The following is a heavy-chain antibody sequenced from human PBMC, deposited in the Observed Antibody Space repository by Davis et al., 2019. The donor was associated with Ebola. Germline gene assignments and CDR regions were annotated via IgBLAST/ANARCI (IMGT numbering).Heavy chain of an antibody. CDR2: IISKTEGGTT. V-gene: IGHV3-15*01. CDR3: TTEPHDYDSSGRS. Sequence: SLIISCAASGFTFSNAWMTWVRQAPGKGLEWVGRIISKTEGGTTDYAAPVKGRFTISRDDSKNTLYLQMNRLKTEDTAVYYCTTEPHDYDSSGRSWGQGTLVTVSS. J-gene: IGHJ4*02. D-gene: IGHD3-22*01. CDR1: GFTFSNAW.